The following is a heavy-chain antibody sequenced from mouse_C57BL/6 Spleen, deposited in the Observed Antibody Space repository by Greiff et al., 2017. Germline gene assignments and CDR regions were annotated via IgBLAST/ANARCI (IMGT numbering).Heavy chain of an antibody. J-gene: IGHJ4*01. CDR1: GFTFSDYY. D-gene: IGHD2-5*01. Sequence: EVQLVESEAGLVQPGSSMKLSCTASGFTFSDYYMAWVRQVPEKGLEWVANFNHDGSSTYYLDSLKSRFTISRDNAKNILYLQMSSLKSEDTAAYYCARGVKCGIYAMDYWGQGTTVTVSS. CDR3: ARGVKCGIYAMDY. CDR2: FNHDGSST. V-gene: IGHV5-16*01.